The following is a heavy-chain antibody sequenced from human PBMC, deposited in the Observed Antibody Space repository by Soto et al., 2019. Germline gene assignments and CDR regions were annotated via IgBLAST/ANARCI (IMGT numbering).Heavy chain of an antibody. CDR2: IIGSGGST. Sequence: GSLRLSCAASGFTFSSYAMSWVRQAPGKGLEWVSAIIGSGGSTYYADSVKGRFTISRDNSKTPLYLQMNTLGAEDPPVYYCAKAGLGFVHLGYCGMDVGGQGTT. D-gene: IGHD3-16*01. CDR1: GFTFSSYA. V-gene: IGHV3-23*01. CDR3: AKAGLGFVHLGYCGMDV. J-gene: IGHJ6*02.